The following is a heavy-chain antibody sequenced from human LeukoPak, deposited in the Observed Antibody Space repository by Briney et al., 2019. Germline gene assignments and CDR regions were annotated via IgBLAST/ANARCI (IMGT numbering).Heavy chain of an antibody. Sequence: PSETLSPTCTVSGGSISSYYWSWIRQPPGKGLEWIGYIYYSGSTNYNPSLKSRVTISVDTSKNQFSLKLSSVTAADTAVYYSARGIALYDFWSGSSPYYMDVWGKGTTVTVSS. D-gene: IGHD3-3*01. CDR1: GGSISSYY. V-gene: IGHV4-59*01. CDR3: ARGIALYDFWSGSSPYYMDV. J-gene: IGHJ6*03. CDR2: IYYSGST.